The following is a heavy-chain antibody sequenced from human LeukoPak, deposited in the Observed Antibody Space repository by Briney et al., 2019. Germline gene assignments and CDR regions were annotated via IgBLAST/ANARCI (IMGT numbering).Heavy chain of an antibody. CDR1: GFSFSRHW. V-gene: IGHV3-74*03. CDR3: ASFGIAWGSAY. D-gene: IGHD7-27*01. J-gene: IGHJ4*02. CDR2: ISDDGTYT. Sequence: PGGSLRLSCAASGFSFSRHWMHWVRHAPGXGLVWVSRISDDGTYTANVDSVEGRFSTSRDNVGNTLYLHMNGLRVEDTAMYYCASFGIAWGSAYWGQGTLVIVSS.